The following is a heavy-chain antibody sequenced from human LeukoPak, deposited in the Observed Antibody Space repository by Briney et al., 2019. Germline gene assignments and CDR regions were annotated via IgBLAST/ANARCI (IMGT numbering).Heavy chain of an antibody. CDR1: GFTFSSYA. V-gene: IGHV3-23*01. CDR2: ISGSGGST. CDR3: ARRFSSGWYYFDY. Sequence: PGGSLRLSCAASGFTFSSYAMSWVRQAPGKGLKWVSAISGSGGSTYYADSVKGRFTISRDNSKNTLYLQMNSLRAEDTAIYYCARRFSSGWYYFDYWGQGTLVTVSS. D-gene: IGHD6-19*01. J-gene: IGHJ4*02.